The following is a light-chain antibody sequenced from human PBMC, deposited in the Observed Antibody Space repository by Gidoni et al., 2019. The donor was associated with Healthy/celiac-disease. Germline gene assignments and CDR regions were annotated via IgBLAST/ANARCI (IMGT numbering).Light chain of an antibody. CDR2: RNN. V-gene: IGLV1-47*01. Sequence: QSVLTQPPSASRTPGQRVTISCSGSSSNIRSNYVYWYQQLPGTAPKLLIYRNNQRPSGVPDRFSGSKSGTSASLAISGLRSEDEADYYCAAWDDSLSGPVFGGGTKLTVL. CDR1: SSNIRSNY. J-gene: IGLJ3*02. CDR3: AAWDDSLSGPV.